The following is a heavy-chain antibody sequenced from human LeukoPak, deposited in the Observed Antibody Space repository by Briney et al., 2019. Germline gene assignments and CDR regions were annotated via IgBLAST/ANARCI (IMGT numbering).Heavy chain of an antibody. CDR2: ISSSSSSI. D-gene: IGHD3-22*01. J-gene: IGHJ4*02. V-gene: IGHV3-21*04. CDR1: GFTFSSYS. Sequence: GGSLRLSCAASGFTFSSYSMNWVRQAPGKGLEWVSSISSSSSSIYYADSVKGRFTISRDNAKNSLYLQMNSLRAEDTAVYYCARDRLGDYDHSGYYDKWGQGTLVTVSS. CDR3: ARDRLGDYDHSGYYDK.